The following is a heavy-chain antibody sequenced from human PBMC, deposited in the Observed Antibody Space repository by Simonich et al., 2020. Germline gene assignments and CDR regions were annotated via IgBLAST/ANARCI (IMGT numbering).Heavy chain of an antibody. J-gene: IGHJ4*02. D-gene: IGHD2-15*01. CDR1: GYSISSGYY. Sequence: QVQLQESGPGLVKPSETLSLTCAASGYSISSGYYWGWIRQPPGKGLEWIGRIYHSGSTYYNPALKSRVTISGDTSKNQFSLKLSSVTAADTAVYYCARAHSRYCRGGSCYFDYWGQGTLVTVSS. V-gene: IGHV4-38-2*01. CDR2: IYHSGST. CDR3: ARAHSRYCRGGSCYFDY.